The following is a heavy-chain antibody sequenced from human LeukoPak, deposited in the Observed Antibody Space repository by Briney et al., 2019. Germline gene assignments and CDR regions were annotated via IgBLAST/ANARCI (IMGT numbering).Heavy chain of an antibody. J-gene: IGHJ4*02. Sequence: GGSLRLSCAASGFTFSSYSMNWVRQAPGKGLEWVSSISSSSSYIYYADSVKGRFTISRDNAKNSLYLQMNSLRAEDTAVYYCARDADPIAVAGTGVDYWGQGTLVTVSS. CDR3: ARDADPIAVAGTGVDY. D-gene: IGHD6-19*01. CDR1: GFTFSSYS. V-gene: IGHV3-21*01. CDR2: ISSSSSYI.